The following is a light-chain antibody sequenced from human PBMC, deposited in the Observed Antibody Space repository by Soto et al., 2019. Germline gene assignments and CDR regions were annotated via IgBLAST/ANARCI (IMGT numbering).Light chain of an antibody. V-gene: IGLV2-14*01. CDR1: SSDVGGYNY. CDR2: EVS. J-gene: IGLJ1*01. Sequence: TVPGCVSGSIGQSITISCTGTSSDVGGYNYVSWYQQHPGKAPNLMIYEVSNRPSGVSNRFSGSKSGNTASLTISGLQAEDEADYYCSSYTRSSTYVFGTGTKVTVL. CDR3: SSYTRSSTYV.